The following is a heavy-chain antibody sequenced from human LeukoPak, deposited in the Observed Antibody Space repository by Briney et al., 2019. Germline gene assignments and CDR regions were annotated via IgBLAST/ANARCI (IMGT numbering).Heavy chain of an antibody. J-gene: IGHJ4*02. Sequence: GGSLRLSYAASGFTFSDHYMDWVRQAPGKGLEWVGRSRDKPNSYTTEYAASVKGRFTISRDESKNSLYLQMNSLKTEDTAVYYCARVRSYYYDAWGQGTLVTVSP. D-gene: IGHD3-22*01. V-gene: IGHV3-72*01. CDR1: GFTFSDHY. CDR3: ARVRSYYYDA. CDR2: SRDKPNSYTT.